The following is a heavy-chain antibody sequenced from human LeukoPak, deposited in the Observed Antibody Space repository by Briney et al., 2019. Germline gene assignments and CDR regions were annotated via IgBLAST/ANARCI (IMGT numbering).Heavy chain of an antibody. V-gene: IGHV4-4*07. CDR3: ARGVFYYDTSGRGYYFDY. D-gene: IGHD3-22*01. CDR1: GGSIGSYY. J-gene: IGHJ4*02. Sequence: PWETLSLTCTVSGGSIGSYYWSWIPQPAGKGLEWIGLIYTSGGTVYNPSLKSRVTMSVDTSKNQFSLKLSFVTAADTAVYYCARGVFYYDTSGRGYYFDYWGQGTLVTVSS. CDR2: IYTSGGT.